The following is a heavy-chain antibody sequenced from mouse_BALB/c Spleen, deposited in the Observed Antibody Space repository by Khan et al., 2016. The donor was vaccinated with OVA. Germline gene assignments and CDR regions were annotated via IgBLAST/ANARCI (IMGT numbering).Heavy chain of an antibody. V-gene: IGHV5-6-5*01. CDR2: INSGGST. CDR3: TRLVDY. CDR1: GFTFSSYA. Sequence: DVQLVESGGGLVKPGGSLKLSCAASGFTFSSYAVSWIRQTPEKRLEWVASINSGGSTYYPDSVKGRFTISRDDARNILYLQMSRLRSEDTAMYYCTRLVDYWGQGTSVTVAS. J-gene: IGHJ4*01.